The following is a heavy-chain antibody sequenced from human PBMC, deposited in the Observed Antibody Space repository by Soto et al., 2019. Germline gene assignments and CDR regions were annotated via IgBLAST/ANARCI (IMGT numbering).Heavy chain of an antibody. CDR3: ARDKWTGTTHWYMDV. D-gene: IGHD1-1*01. Sequence: PGGSLRLSCAASGFTFSSYGMHWVRQAPGKGLEWVAVIWYDGSNKYYADSVKGRFTISRDNSKNTLYLQMNSLRAEDTAVYYCARDKWTGTTHWYMDVWGKGTTVTVSS. CDR1: GFTFSSYG. V-gene: IGHV3-33*01. J-gene: IGHJ6*03. CDR2: IWYDGSNK.